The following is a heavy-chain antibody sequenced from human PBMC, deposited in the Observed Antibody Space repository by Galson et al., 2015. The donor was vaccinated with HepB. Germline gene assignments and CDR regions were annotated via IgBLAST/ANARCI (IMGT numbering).Heavy chain of an antibody. CDR3: ARVDDSGSYRTLYYFDF. J-gene: IGHJ4*02. D-gene: IGHD1-26*01. CDR1: GLTFSSYW. CDR2: INSDGSST. Sequence: LRLSCAASGLTFSSYWMHWVRQAPGKGLVWVSGINSDGSSTRYADSVKGRFTISRDNAKNTLYLQMNSLRAEDTAVYYCARVDDSGSYRTLYYFDFWGQGTLVTVSS. V-gene: IGHV3-74*01.